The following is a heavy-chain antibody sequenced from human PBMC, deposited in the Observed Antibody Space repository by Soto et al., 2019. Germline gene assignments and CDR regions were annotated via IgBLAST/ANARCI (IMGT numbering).Heavy chain of an antibody. D-gene: IGHD2-21*02. CDR2: IHYSGST. CDR3: ARGRAASCPGDCYPAY. J-gene: IGHJ4*02. CDR1: GGSVNSGSYY. Sequence: SETLYLTCTVSGGSVNSGSYYWSWIRQPPGKELEWIRYIHYSGSTDYNPSLKSRDTISSDTSTNRCFLKESSVTSVDTAVYYCARGRAASCPGDCYPAYWGQRTLVSVFS. V-gene: IGHV4-61*01.